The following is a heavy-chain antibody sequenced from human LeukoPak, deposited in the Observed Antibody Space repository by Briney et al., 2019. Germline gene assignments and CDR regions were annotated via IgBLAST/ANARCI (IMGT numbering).Heavy chain of an antibody. CDR2: INHSRST. V-gene: IGHV4-34*01. Sequence: PSETLSLTCAVYGGSPSSYYWSWIRQPPGKGLEWIGEINHSRSTNYNPSLKSRVTISVDTSKNQFSLKLSSVSAADTAVYYCARRGPPRTLLRGVKSGWFDPWGQGTLVTVSS. CDR3: ARRGPPRTLLRGVKSGWFDP. D-gene: IGHD3-10*01. CDR1: GGSPSSYY. J-gene: IGHJ5*02.